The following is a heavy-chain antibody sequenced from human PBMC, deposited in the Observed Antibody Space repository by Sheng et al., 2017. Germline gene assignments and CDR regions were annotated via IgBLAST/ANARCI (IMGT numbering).Heavy chain of an antibody. Sequence: VQLVESGGGLIQPGGSLRLSCAASGFSVSSNYMTWVRQAPGKGLEWVSVISSGGSVYYGDSVKGRFTISRDNSKNTLYLQMNSLKVEDTALYFCARGNTVATIYLDSWGQGMLVIVSS. CDR3: ARGNTVATIYLDS. CDR1: GFSVSSNY. V-gene: IGHV3-53*01. J-gene: IGHJ4*02. D-gene: IGHD5-12*01. CDR2: ISSGGSV.